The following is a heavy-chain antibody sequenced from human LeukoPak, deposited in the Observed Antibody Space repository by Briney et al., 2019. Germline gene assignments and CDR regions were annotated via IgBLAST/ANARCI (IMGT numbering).Heavy chain of an antibody. Sequence: PGGSETLLCSVWIHIYYIYWVQCARHAPGGGGVWVSYISNDGTISNCADSVKGRFTIPRDNAQNMLYLQMNSLRVEDTAVYYCARARVGTTSLSLDPWGQGTLVTVSS. CDR1: IHIYYIYW. V-gene: IGHV3-74*01. D-gene: IGHD1/OR15-1a*01. CDR3: ARARVGTTSLSLDP. CDR2: ISNDGTIS. J-gene: IGHJ5*02.